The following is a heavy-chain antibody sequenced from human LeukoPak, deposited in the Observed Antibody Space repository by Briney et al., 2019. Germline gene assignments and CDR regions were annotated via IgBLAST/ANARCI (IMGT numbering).Heavy chain of an antibody. J-gene: IGHJ4*02. CDR3: ARDLDYYDSSGQIDY. CDR1: GFTFSNYN. CDR2: ISSSSSHI. V-gene: IGHV3-21*01. D-gene: IGHD3-22*01. Sequence: PGGSLRLSCAASGFTFSNYNMNWVRQAPGKGLEWVSSISSSSSHIYYADSVKGRFTISRDNAKNSLYLQMNSLRAEDTAVYYCARDLDYYDSSGQIDYWGQGTLVTVSS.